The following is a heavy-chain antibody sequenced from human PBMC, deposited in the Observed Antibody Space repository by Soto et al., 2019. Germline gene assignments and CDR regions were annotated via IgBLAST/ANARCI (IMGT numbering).Heavy chain of an antibody. J-gene: IGHJ4*02. D-gene: IGHD6-13*01. CDR1: GFTFSSYA. CDR3: ARDRAAARDY. V-gene: IGHV3-23*01. Sequence: PGGSLRLSCAASGFTFSSYAMSWVRQAPGKGLEWVSAISGSGGSTYYADSVKGRLTISRDNAKNSLYLQMNSLRGEDTAMYYCARDRAAARDYWGQGTLVTVSS. CDR2: ISGSGGST.